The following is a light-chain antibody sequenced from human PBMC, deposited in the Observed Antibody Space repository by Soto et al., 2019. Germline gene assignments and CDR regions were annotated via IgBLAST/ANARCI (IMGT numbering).Light chain of an antibody. J-gene: IGKJ3*01. CDR3: QESYTKFT. V-gene: IGKV1-39*01. CDR1: QSISTY. Sequence: DIQMTQSPSSVSASVGDRVTITCRASQSISTYLNWHQQKPGKAPKVLIYGTSTLQSGVPSRFSGGGSGTDFTLTISSLQAEDSATYYCQESYTKFTFGPGTKVDIK. CDR2: GTS.